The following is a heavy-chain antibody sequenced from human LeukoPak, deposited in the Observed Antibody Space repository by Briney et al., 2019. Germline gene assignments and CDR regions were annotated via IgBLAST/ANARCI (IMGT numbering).Heavy chain of an antibody. V-gene: IGHV4-59*08. J-gene: IGHJ5*02. CDR1: GGSISSYY. CDR2: IYYSGST. CDR3: ARYGSGGNWFDP. D-gene: IGHD3-10*01. Sequence: SETLSLTCTVSGGSISSYYWSWIRQPPGKGLEWIGYIYYSGSTNYNPSLKSRVTISVDTSKNQFSLKLSSVTAADTAEYYCARYGSGGNWFDPWGQGTLVTVSS.